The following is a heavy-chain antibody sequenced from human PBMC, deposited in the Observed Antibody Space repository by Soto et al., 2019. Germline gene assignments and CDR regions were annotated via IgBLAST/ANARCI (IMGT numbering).Heavy chain of an antibody. V-gene: IGHV1-46*01. CDR1: GYSFTNYC. Sequence: QVQLVQSGADVKKPGTSVKVSCKAAGYSFTNYCMYWVRQAPGQGLEWMGMINPRTGSTRYAQKFQDRVTLPRDTSTTTVYMELSTLXXXDTAVYYCARDGGLLTASWHYDLWGPGXLVTVS. J-gene: IGHJ2*01. CDR2: INPRTGST. CDR3: ARDGGLLTASWHYDL. D-gene: IGHD2-15*01.